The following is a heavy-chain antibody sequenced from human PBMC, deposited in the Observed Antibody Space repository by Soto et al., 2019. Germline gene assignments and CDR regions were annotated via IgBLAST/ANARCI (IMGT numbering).Heavy chain of an antibody. CDR2: ISPKLGIT. D-gene: IGHD2-15*01. J-gene: IGHJ4*02. V-gene: IGHV1-69*08. CDR3: ARDKAYCSGASCPDFDY. CDR1: GGTLSSYT. Sequence: QVQLVQSGAEVKKPGSSVKVSCKASGGTLSSYTFSWVRQAPGQGLGWMGRISPKLGITNYAQKFQGRITIIGDKYTSTAYMELSRLRSEDTAVYYCARDKAYCSGASCPDFDYWGQGTLVTVSS.